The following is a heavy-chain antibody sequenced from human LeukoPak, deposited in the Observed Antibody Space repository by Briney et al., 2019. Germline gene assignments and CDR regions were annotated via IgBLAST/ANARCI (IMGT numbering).Heavy chain of an antibody. V-gene: IGHV4-4*07. CDR3: ARQGYGASWYHLDY. CDR1: GGSINSYF. J-gene: IGHJ4*02. D-gene: IGHD6-13*01. Sequence: SDTLSLTCTVSGGSINSYFWGWVRQPAGKGLGWIGRIYTTGTTHFNPSLRSRLTMSVDTSKNLFSLNLSSVTAADTAVYYCARQGYGASWYHLDYWGRGTLVTVSS. CDR2: IYTTGTT.